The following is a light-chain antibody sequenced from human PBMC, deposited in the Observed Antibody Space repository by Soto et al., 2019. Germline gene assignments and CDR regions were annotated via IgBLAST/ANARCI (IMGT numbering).Light chain of an antibody. CDR2: DAS. J-gene: IGKJ1*01. V-gene: IGKV1-5*01. CDR3: QQYNSYCT. Sequence: DIQMTQSPSTLSASVGDRVTITCRASQSISSWLAWYQQKPGKAPKLLIYDASSLESGVPSRFSGSGPGTEFTLTISSLQPDDFATYYCQQYNSYCTFGQGTKVEIK. CDR1: QSISSW.